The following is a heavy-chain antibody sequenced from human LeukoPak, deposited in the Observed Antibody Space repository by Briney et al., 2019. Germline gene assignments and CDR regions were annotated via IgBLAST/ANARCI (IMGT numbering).Heavy chain of an antibody. J-gene: IGHJ6*03. Sequence: SETLSLTCTVSVGSISSYYWTWIRQPPGKELEWIGYIYYRGTTNYNPSLKGRVTISVDTSKNQFSLKLNSVTAADTAVYYCARGDYYNYYYLDLW. CDR3: ARGDYYNYYYLDL. CDR2: IYYRGTT. CDR1: VGSISSYY. V-gene: IGHV4-59*08.